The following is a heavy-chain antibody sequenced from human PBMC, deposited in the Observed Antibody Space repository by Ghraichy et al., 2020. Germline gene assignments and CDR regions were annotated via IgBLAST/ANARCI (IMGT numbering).Heavy chain of an antibody. CDR1: GFTFSSYW. CDR3: ARSRWIQLWLGHDAFDI. CDR2: IKQDGSEK. Sequence: GGSLRLSCAASGFTFSSYWMSWVRQAPGKGLEWVANIKQDGSEKYYVDSVKGRFTISRDNAKNSLYLQMNSLRAEDTAVYYCARSRWIQLWLGHDAFDIWGQGTMVTVSS. D-gene: IGHD5-18*01. J-gene: IGHJ3*02. V-gene: IGHV3-7*03.